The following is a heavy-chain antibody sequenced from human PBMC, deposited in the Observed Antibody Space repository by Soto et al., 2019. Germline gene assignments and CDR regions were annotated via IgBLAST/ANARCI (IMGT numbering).Heavy chain of an antibody. CDR1: GFTFSSYG. J-gene: IGHJ4*02. Sequence: QVQLVESGGGVVQPGRSLRLSCAASGFTFSSYGMHWVRQAPGKGLEWVAVISYDGSNKYYADSVKGRFTISRDNSKHTLYLQMSSLRAEDTAVYYCAKVGIAAAYHTPGAAFDYWGQGALVTVSS. D-gene: IGHD6-13*01. CDR3: AKVGIAAAYHTPGAAFDY. V-gene: IGHV3-30*18. CDR2: ISYDGSNK.